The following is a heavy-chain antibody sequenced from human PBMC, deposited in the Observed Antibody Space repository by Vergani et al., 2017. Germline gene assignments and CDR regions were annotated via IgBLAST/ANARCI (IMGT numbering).Heavy chain of an antibody. D-gene: IGHD6-13*01. Sequence: EVQLVESGGGLVKPGGSLRLSCAASGFTFSSYSMNWVRQAPGKGLEWVSSISSSSGYLYYADSVKGRFTISRDNAKNSLYLQMNSLRAEDTAVYYCARGAPGSSSGVLFPDWGQGTLVTVSS. CDR3: ARGAPGSSSGVLFPD. V-gene: IGHV3-21*01. J-gene: IGHJ4*02. CDR1: GFTFSSYS. CDR2: ISSSSGYL.